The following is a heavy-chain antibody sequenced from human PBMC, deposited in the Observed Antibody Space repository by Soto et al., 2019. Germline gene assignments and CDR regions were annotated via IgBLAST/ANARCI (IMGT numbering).Heavy chain of an antibody. Sequence: GSLRLSCAASGFTFISYAMSCFLESPVEVLWWVSAISGSGGSTYYADSVKGRFTISRDNSKNTLYLQMNSLRAEDTAVYYCAKERWLAAWGQGTLVTVSS. CDR2: ISGSGGST. V-gene: IGHV3-23*01. J-gene: IGHJ5*02. CDR3: AKERWLAA. CDR1: GFTFISYA. D-gene: IGHD6-19*01.